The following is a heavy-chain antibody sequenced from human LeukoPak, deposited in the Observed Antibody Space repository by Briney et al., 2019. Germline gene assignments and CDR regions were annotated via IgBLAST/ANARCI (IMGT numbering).Heavy chain of an antibody. CDR2: ISYDGSNK. D-gene: IGHD3-3*01. CDR1: GFTFSSYA. Sequence: GGSLRLSCAASGFTFSSYAMDWVRQAPGKGLEWVAVISYDGSNKYYADSVKGRFTISRDNSKNTLYLQMNSLRAEDTAVYYCARDSYYDFWSGLDYWGQGTLVTVSS. CDR3: ARDSYYDFWSGLDY. J-gene: IGHJ4*02. V-gene: IGHV3-30-3*01.